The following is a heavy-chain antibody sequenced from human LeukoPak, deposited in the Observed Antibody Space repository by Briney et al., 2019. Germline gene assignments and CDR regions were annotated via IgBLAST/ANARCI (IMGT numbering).Heavy chain of an antibody. CDR3: ARDRGSGWAFDY. D-gene: IGHD6-19*01. CDR2: ISSSSSYI. J-gene: IGHJ4*02. CDR1: GFTFSSYS. Sequence: GGSLRLSCAASGFTFSSYSMNWVRQAPGKGLEWVSSISSSSSYIYYADSVKGRFTISRDNAKSSLYLQMNSLRAEDTAVYYCARDRGSGWAFDYWGQGTLVTVSS. V-gene: IGHV3-21*01.